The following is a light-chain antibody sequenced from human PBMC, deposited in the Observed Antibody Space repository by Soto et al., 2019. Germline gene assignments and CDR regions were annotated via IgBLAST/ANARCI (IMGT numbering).Light chain of an antibody. CDR3: QQYGSSPWT. CDR2: GAS. J-gene: IGKJ1*01. CDR1: QSVSSSY. Sequence: EIVLTHSPGTLSLPPGERATLSCRASQSVSSSYLAWYQQKPGQAPRLLIYGASSRATGIPDRFSGSGSGTDFTLTISRLEPEDFAVYYCQQYGSSPWTFGQGTKVDIK. V-gene: IGKV3-20*01.